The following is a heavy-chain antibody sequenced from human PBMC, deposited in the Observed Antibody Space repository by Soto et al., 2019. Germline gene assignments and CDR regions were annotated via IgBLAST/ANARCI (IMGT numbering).Heavy chain of an antibody. V-gene: IGHV1-69*13. CDR2: IIPIFGTA. D-gene: IGHD3-22*01. Sequence: AASVKVSCKASGGTFSSYAISWVRQAPGQGLEWMGGIIPIFGTANYAQKFQGRVTITADESTSTAYMELSSLRSEDTAVYYCAREVLADYYDSSGYQHYYYYGMDVWGQGTTVTVSS. CDR3: AREVLADYYDSSGYQHYYYYGMDV. J-gene: IGHJ6*02. CDR1: GGTFSSYA.